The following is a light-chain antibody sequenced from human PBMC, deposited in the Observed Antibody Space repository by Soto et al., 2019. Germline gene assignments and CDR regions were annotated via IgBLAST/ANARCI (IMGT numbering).Light chain of an antibody. V-gene: IGKV3-11*01. Sequence: ILTLSPVTLSLSPGERATLTSSASQSVTNYIAWYQQRPGQAPRLLIYDASNRATGVPARFSGSRSGTDFTLTISDLEPADFGLYYCQQRLNWPPGFGEGTKLDI. CDR3: QQRLNWPPG. CDR2: DAS. CDR1: QSVTNY. J-gene: IGKJ4*01.